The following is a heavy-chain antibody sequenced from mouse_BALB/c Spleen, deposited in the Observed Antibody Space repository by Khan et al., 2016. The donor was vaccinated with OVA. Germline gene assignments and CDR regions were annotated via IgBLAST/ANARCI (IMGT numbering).Heavy chain of an antibody. D-gene: IGHD2-1*01. CDR1: GFTFSSFV. CDR3: TNGNYGWFAY. Sequence: EVELVESGGGLVEPGGSLKLSCAASGFTFSSFVMSWVRQTPEKRLEWVATISSAATYTYYPDSVKGRFTISRDNAKNTMYLQMNSLRSYDTAIYYCTNGNYGWFAYWGQGTLVTVST. J-gene: IGHJ3*01. CDR2: ISSAATYT. V-gene: IGHV5-9-1*01.